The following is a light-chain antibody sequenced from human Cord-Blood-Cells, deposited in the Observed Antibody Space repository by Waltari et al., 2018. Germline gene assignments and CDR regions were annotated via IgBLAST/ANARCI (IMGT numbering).Light chain of an antibody. J-gene: IGLJ2*01. CDR2: DVS. Sequence: QSALTQPASVSGSPGQSITISCTGTSSDVGGYNYVSWYQQHPGKAPKLMIYDVSNRPSGLSKRFSGSKSGNTASLTISGLQAEDEADYYCSSYTSSSTVVFGGGTKLTVL. CDR1: SSDVGGYNY. V-gene: IGLV2-14*01. CDR3: SSYTSSSTVV.